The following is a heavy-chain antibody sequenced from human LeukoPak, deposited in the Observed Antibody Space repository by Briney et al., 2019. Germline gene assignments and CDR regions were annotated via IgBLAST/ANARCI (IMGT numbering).Heavy chain of an antibody. Sequence: NLGESLKISCKGSGYRFTSYWIGWVRQLPGKGLEWMGIIYPGDSDTRYSPSFQGQVTISADKSTSTAYLQWSSLKASDTAMYYCARQDMVTSWFDPWGQGTLVTVSS. CDR3: ARQDMVTSWFDP. CDR1: GYRFTSYW. CDR2: IYPGDSDT. D-gene: IGHD2-21*02. J-gene: IGHJ5*02. V-gene: IGHV5-51*01.